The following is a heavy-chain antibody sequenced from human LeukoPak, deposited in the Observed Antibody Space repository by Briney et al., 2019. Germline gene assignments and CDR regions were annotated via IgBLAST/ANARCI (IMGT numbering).Heavy chain of an antibody. V-gene: IGHV3-23*01. CDR2: ISGSGGST. CDR3: AMGGLLRGAFDI. Sequence: GGSLRLSCAASGFTFSSYAMSWVRHAPGKGLEWVSAISGSGGSTYYADSVKGRFTISRDNSKNTLYLQMNSLRAEDTAVYYCAMGGLLRGAFDIWGQGTMVTVSS. CDR1: GFTFSSYA. J-gene: IGHJ3*02. D-gene: IGHD1-26*01.